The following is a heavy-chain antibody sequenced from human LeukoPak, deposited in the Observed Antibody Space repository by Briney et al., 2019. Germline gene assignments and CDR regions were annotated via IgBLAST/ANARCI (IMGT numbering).Heavy chain of an antibody. D-gene: IGHD4-17*01. CDR2: ISSSGSTI. CDR3: ARDLPGDSQTG. J-gene: IGHJ4*02. Sequence: PGGSLRLACAASGFTFSSYEMNWVRQAPVKGLEWVSYISSSGSTIYYADSVKCRFTISRDNAKNSLYLQMNSLRAEDMAVYYCARDLPGDSQTGWAQGTLVTVSS. V-gene: IGHV3-48*03. CDR1: GFTFSSYE.